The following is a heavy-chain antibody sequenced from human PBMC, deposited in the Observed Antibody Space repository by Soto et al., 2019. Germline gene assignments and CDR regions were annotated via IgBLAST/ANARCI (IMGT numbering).Heavy chain of an antibody. D-gene: IGHD1-26*01. CDR3: ARARLATPALGE. V-gene: IGHV3-30-3*01. CDR1: GFTFSSYA. Sequence: QVQLVESGGGVVQPGRSLRLSCAASGFTFSSYAMHWVRQAPGKGLEWVAVISYDGSNKYYADSVKGRFTISRDNSKNKPDLQMNSPRGGGTAVCLGARARLATPALGEWGQGTLVTVSS. J-gene: IGHJ4*02. CDR2: ISYDGSNK.